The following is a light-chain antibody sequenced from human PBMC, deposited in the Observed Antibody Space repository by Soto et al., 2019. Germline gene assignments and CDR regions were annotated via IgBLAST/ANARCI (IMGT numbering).Light chain of an antibody. Sequence: QSVLTQPPSASGTPGQRATIPCSGTRSNVGSNYVYWYQQFPGTAPKLLIYRDIQRPSGVPDRFSGSKSGTSASLAIGGLRSDDEAEYYCATWDDSLSGVVFGGGTQLTVL. CDR3: ATWDDSLSGVV. J-gene: IGLJ7*01. CDR2: RDI. CDR1: RSNVGSNY. V-gene: IGLV1-47*01.